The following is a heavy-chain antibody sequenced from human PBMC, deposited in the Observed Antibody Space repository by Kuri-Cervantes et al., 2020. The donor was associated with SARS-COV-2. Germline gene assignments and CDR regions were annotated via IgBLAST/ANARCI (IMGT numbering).Heavy chain of an antibody. V-gene: IGHV3-30*01. CDR1: GFTFSSYA. D-gene: IGHD4/OR15-4a*01. J-gene: IGHJ4*02. CDR2: ISYDGSNK. CDR3: ARDHDYEFPKPPDY. Sequence: GGSLRLSCAASGFTFSSYAMHWVRQAPGKGLEWVAVISYDGSNKYYADSVKGRFTISGDNSKNTLYLQMNSLRAEDTAVYYCARDHDYEFPKPPDYLGQGTLVTVSS.